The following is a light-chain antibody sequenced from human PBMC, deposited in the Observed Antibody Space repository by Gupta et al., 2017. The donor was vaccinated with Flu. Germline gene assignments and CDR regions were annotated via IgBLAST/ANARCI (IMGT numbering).Light chain of an antibody. CDR3: QAWDSSTRV. J-gene: IGLJ1*01. CDR2: QDT. V-gene: IGLV3-1*01. Sequence: SYALTQPPSVSVSLGQTASITCSGDQLENKFVCWYQQRPGQSPVLVIHQDTRRPLGIPERFSGSNSGNTATLTIRGTQAIDEADYFCQAWDSSTRVFGTGTKVTVL. CDR1: QLENKF.